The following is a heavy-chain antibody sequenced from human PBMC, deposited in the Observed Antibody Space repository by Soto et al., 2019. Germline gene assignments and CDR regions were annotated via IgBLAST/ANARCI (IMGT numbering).Heavy chain of an antibody. CDR2: ISAYNGNT. Sequence: EASVKVSCKASGYTFSSYGVSWLRQAPGQGLEWMGWISAYNGNTKYAQKLQDRVTMTTDTSTSTAYLALRSLRSDDTAVYYCARDRTAPDQIVVVPAAFDYWGQGTLVTVSS. CDR1: GYTFSSYG. J-gene: IGHJ4*02. V-gene: IGHV1-18*04. D-gene: IGHD2-2*01. CDR3: ARDRTAPDQIVVVPAAFDY.